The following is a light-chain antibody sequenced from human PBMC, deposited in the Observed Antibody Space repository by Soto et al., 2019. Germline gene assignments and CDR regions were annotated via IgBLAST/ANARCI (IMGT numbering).Light chain of an antibody. V-gene: IGLV2-14*03. Sequence: QSVLTQPASVSGSPGQSITISCAGTSSDVGGYNFVSWYQHHPGKVPKLMIYDVSNRPSGVSNRCSGSKSGNTASLTISGLQAEDEAEYYCSSYTSSSTLVFGGGTKLTVL. J-gene: IGLJ2*01. CDR3: SSYTSSSTLV. CDR2: DVS. CDR1: SSDVGGYNF.